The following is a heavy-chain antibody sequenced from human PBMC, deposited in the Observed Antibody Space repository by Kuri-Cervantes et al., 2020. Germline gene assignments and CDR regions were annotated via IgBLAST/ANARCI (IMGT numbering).Heavy chain of an antibody. D-gene: IGHD3-10*01. CDR1: GGSISTYY. CDR3: ARGKRITMVRGAPGDYNWFDP. J-gene: IGHJ5*02. V-gene: IGHV4-59*12. CDR2: IYHSGHT. Sequence: SETLSLTCTVSGGSISTYYWNWIRQSAGKGLEWIGEIYHSGHTNYNPSLKSRVTISVDTSKNQFSLKLSSVTAADTAVYYCARGKRITMVRGAPGDYNWFDPWGQGTLVTVSS.